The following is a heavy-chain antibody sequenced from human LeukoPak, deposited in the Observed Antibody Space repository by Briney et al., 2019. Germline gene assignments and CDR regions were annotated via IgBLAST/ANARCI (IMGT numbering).Heavy chain of an antibody. J-gene: IGHJ4*02. D-gene: IGHD6-19*01. Sequence: GGSLRLSCTASGFTFSSYEMNWVRQAPGKGLEWIGQIKSKIDGGTTDSAAPVKDRFTISRDDSKNTLYLQMNSLKTEDTAVYYCTRDWLGIGDYWGQGTLVTVSS. CDR1: GFTFSSYE. CDR3: TRDWLGIGDY. CDR2: IKSKIDGGTT. V-gene: IGHV3-15*01.